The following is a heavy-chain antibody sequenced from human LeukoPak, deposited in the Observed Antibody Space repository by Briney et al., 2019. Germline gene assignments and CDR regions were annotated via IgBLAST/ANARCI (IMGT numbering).Heavy chain of an antibody. CDR2: IDPNSGGT. Sequence: ASVKVSCKASGYTFTGYQIHWVRQAHGQGLEWMGWIDPNSGGTNYAQEFQGRVTMTRDTSIGTAYMELSRLTSDDTAVYYCARDYYGSGTYSTDSWGQGTLVTVSS. J-gene: IGHJ4*02. D-gene: IGHD3-10*01. CDR3: ARDYYGSGTYSTDS. CDR1: GYTFTGYQ. V-gene: IGHV1-2*02.